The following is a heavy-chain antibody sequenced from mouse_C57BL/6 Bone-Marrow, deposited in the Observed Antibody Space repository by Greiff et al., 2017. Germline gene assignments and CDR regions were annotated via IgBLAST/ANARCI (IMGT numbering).Heavy chain of an antibody. V-gene: IGHV1-66*01. CDR2: IYPGSGNT. CDR3: ARRGQLRPDY. D-gene: IGHD3-2*02. CDR1: GYSFTSYY. Sequence: QVQLQQSGPELVKPGASVKISCKASGYSFTSYYIHWVKQRPGQGLEWIGWIYPGSGNTKYNEKFKGKATLMADTSSSTAYMQLSSLTSEDSAVYYCARRGQLRPDYWGQGTTLTVSS. J-gene: IGHJ2*01.